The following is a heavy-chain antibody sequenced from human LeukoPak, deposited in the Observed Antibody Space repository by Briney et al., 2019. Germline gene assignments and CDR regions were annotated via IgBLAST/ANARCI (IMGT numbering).Heavy chain of an antibody. CDR1: GFTVSNNF. CDR2: IYSGGTT. Sequence: GGSLRLSCAASGFTVSNNFMSWVRQAPGRGLEWVSVIYSGGTTYYADSVKGRFTISRDNSKTTLYLQMNSLRAEDTAVFYCARGHADSSGSWYGRFDYWGQGTLVTASS. V-gene: IGHV3-53*01. CDR3: ARGHADSSGSWYGRFDY. J-gene: IGHJ4*02. D-gene: IGHD6-13*01.